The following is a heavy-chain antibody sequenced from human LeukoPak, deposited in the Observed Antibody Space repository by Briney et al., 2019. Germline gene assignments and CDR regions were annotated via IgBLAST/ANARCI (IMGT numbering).Heavy chain of an antibody. Sequence: GGSLRLSCAASGFTVSSNYMSWVRQAPGKGLEWVSVIYSVGSTYYGDSVKGRFTNSRDNAQTQLYFQMNSLRAKIPAVFKCPREGWEDGDYYYYDMDVWGKGATVTVSS. J-gene: IGHJ6*03. D-gene: IGHD1-26*01. CDR1: GFTVSSNY. CDR3: PREGWEDGDYYYYDMDV. V-gene: IGHV3-53*01. CDR2: IYSVGST.